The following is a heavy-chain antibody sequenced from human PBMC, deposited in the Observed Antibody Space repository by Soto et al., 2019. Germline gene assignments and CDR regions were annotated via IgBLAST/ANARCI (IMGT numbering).Heavy chain of an antibody. D-gene: IGHD3-22*01. CDR3: ARKDKSGYFNWFDP. V-gene: IGHV5-51*01. CDR2: IFPSDSDT. CDR1: GYRFTSYW. Sequence: GESLKISCRTSGYRFTSYWIAWVRQMPGKGLEWMGIIFPSDSDTRYSPSFQGQVTISADRSTSTVFLQWASLRASDTAVYFCARKDKSGYFNWFDPWGQGTLVTVSS. J-gene: IGHJ5*02.